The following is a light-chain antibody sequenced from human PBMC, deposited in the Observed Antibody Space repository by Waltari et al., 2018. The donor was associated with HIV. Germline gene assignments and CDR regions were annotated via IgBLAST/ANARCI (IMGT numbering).Light chain of an antibody. CDR3: ATWDDSLIWV. V-gene: IGLV1-47*01. CDR2: RNN. J-gene: IGLJ3*02. Sequence: QPVLTQPPSASGTPGHGVTISCSGSNSNIGTNSVFWYQHLPGRAPKLLIYRNNRRPSGIPDRFSGSRSGTSASLAISGLRSEDEADYYCATWDDSLIWVFGGGTKLTVL. CDR1: NSNIGTNS.